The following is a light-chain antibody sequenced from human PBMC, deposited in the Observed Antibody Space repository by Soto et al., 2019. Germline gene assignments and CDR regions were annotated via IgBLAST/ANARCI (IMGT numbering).Light chain of an antibody. CDR1: QSVSSSY. J-gene: IGKJ3*01. V-gene: IGKV3-20*01. CDR3: QQYCSSASFT. CDR2: GAS. Sequence: EIVLTQSPGTLSLSPGERATLSCRASQSVSSSYLAWYQQKPGQAPRLLIYGASGRATGIPDRFSGSGSGTDFTLTISRLEPEDFAVYYCQQYCSSASFTFGPGTKVDIK.